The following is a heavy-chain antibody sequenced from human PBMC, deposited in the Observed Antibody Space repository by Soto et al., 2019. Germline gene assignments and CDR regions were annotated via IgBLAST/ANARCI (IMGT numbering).Heavy chain of an antibody. Sequence: QVQLQESGPGLVKPSETLSLTCTVSGGPMSSYYWSWIRQPPGKGLEWIASIYYTGTTKYNPSLAGRVTISIDTSKNHFSLRLSSLTAADSAVYYCARTLRLLDWG. CDR2: IYYTGTT. J-gene: IGHJ1*01. D-gene: IGHD3-3*01. V-gene: IGHV4-59*01. CDR1: GGPMSSYY. CDR3: ARTLRLLD.